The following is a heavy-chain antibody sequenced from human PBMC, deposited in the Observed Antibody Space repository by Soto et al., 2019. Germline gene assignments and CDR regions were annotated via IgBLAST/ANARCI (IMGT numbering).Heavy chain of an antibody. CDR2: INHSGST. CDR1: GGSFCGYY. Sequence: PSESLSLTCAVYGGSFCGYYWSWIRQPPGKGLEWIGEINHSGSTNYNPSLKSRVTISVDTSKNQFSLKLSSVTAADTAVYYCARSIRGSCSGGSCYSGSASWFDPWGQGTLVTVSS. D-gene: IGHD2-15*01. J-gene: IGHJ5*02. V-gene: IGHV4-34*01. CDR3: ARSIRGSCSGGSCYSGSASWFDP.